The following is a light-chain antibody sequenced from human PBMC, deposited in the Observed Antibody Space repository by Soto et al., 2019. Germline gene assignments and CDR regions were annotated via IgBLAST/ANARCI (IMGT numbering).Light chain of an antibody. CDR3: QQYNNWPPVFT. Sequence: EIVMTLSPATLSVSPGERATLSCRASQSVSSNLAWYQQKPGQAPRLLIYGASTRATGIPARFSGSGSGTEFTLTISSLQSEDFAVYYCQQYNNWPPVFTFGPGTKVDIK. V-gene: IGKV3-15*01. J-gene: IGKJ3*01. CDR2: GAS. CDR1: QSVSSN.